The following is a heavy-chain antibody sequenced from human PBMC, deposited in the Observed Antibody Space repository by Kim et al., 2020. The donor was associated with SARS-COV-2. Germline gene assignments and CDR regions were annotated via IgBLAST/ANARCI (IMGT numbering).Heavy chain of an antibody. CDR2: ISATDPRT. J-gene: IGHJ4*02. D-gene: IGHD1-1*01. V-gene: IGHV3-23*01. CDR1: GFTFSNFA. Sequence: GGSLRLSCAASGFTFSNFAMNWVRQAPGKGLEWISAISATDPRTFYADSVKGRFTISRDNSNNMLYLQMNSLRAEDTAVYYCAKRDWNDVVKDFDYWGQGTLVTVSS. CDR3: AKRDWNDVVKDFDY.